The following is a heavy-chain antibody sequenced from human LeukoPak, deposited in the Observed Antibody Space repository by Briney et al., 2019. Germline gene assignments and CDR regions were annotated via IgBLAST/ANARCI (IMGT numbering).Heavy chain of an antibody. CDR3: ARGDSGPYYDSSGYPMDV. CDR1: GFTFSSYG. V-gene: IGHV3-30*02. D-gene: IGHD3-22*01. Sequence: GGSLRLSCAASGFTFSSYGMHWVRQAPGKGLEWVAFIRYDGSNKYYADSVKGRFTISRDNSKNTLYLQMKSLRAEDTAVYYCARGDSGPYYDSSGYPMDVWGKGTTVTVSS. CDR2: IRYDGSNK. J-gene: IGHJ6*03.